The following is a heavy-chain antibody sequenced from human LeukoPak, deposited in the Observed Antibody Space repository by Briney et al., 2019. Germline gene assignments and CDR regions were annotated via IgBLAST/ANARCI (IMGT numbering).Heavy chain of an antibody. CDR1: GFTFNNYA. CDR3: TKEGGLYDSGGYFDY. D-gene: IGHD3-3*01. CDR2: ISSSGGRT. J-gene: IGHJ4*02. V-gene: IGHV3-23*01. Sequence: GGSLRLSCAASGFTFNNYAMGWVRQAPGKGLEWVSTISSSGGRTYYADSVKGRFTFSRDDSKNTLYLQMNSLRAEDTAVYYCTKEGGLYDSGGYFDYWGQGTLVTVSS.